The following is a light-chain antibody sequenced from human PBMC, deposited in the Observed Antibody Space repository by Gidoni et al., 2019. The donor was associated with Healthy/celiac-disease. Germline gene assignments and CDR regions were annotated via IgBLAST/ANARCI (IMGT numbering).Light chain of an antibody. Sequence: DIQMTQSPSPLSASVGDRVTITCQASQDISNYLNWYQQKPGKAPKLLIYDASNLETGVPSRFSGSGSGTDFTFTISSLQPEDIATYYCQQYDNLPXTFGGGTKVEIK. CDR2: DAS. CDR1: QDISNY. CDR3: QQYDNLPXT. V-gene: IGKV1-33*01. J-gene: IGKJ4*01.